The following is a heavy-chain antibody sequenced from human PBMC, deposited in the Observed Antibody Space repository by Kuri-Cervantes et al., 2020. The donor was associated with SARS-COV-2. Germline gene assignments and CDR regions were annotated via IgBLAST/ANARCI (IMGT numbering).Heavy chain of an antibody. CDR3: AREGSYGYAFDI. CDR2: MNPNSGNT. CDR1: GYTFTSYY. V-gene: IGHV1-8*02. D-gene: IGHD1-26*01. J-gene: IGHJ3*02. Sequence: ASVKVSCKASGYTFTSYYMHWVRQATGQGLEWMGWMNPNSGNTGYAQKFQGRVTMTRNTSISTAYMELSSLRAEDTAVYYCAREGSYGYAFDIWGQGTMVTVSS.